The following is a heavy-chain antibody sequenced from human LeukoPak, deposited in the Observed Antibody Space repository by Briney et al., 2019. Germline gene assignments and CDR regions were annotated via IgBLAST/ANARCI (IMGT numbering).Heavy chain of an antibody. CDR3: ARGPSGYYYYFYMDA. D-gene: IGHD7-27*01. CDR2: INQDGSEK. V-gene: IGHV3-7*01. Sequence: GGSLRLSCATSGFTFSNYWMSWVRQAPGKGLECVANINQDGSEKYSVDTVKGRFTISRDSAKNSLFLQMNSLRAEDTAVYYCARGPSGYYYYFYMDAWGKGTTVTISS. CDR1: GFTFSNYW. J-gene: IGHJ6*03.